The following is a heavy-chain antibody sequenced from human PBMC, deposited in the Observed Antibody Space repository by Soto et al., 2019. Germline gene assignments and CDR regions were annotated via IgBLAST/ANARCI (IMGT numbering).Heavy chain of an antibody. Sequence: QLQLQESGSGLVTPSQTLSLTCAVSGGSISSGDYSWSWIRQPPGKGLEWIGYIYHSGSTYYNPSRKSRVTISVDRSKNQFSLKLSSVTATDTAVYYCAGGIAARPLGYWGQGTLVTVSS. D-gene: IGHD6-6*01. J-gene: IGHJ4*02. CDR3: AGGIAARPLGY. CDR2: IYHSGST. V-gene: IGHV4-30-2*01. CDR1: GGSISSGDYS.